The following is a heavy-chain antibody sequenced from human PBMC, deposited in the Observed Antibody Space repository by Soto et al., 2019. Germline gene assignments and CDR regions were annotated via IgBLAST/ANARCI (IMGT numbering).Heavy chain of an antibody. V-gene: IGHV1-69*02. CDR2: IIPILGIA. CDR1: GGTFSSYT. J-gene: IGHJ5*02. Sequence: QVQLVQSGAEVKKPGSSVKVSCKASGGTFSSYTISWVRQAPGQGLEWMGRIIPILGIANYAQKFQGRVTITADKSTSTAYMELSSLRSEVTAVYSCARSGSGRYYVRFDPWGQGTLVNVSS. CDR3: ARSGSGRYYVRFDP. D-gene: IGHD3-10*01.